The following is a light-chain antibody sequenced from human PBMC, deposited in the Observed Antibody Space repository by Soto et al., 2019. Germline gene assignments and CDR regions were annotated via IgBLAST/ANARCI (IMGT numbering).Light chain of an antibody. Sequence: DIQMTQSPSTLSAAVGDRVTITCRASQSISSWLAWYQQKPGKAPKLLIYKASSLESGVPSRFSGSGSGTEFTLTICSLQPDDIATSYCLQYTLFALGTKVDI. CDR3: LQYTL. V-gene: IGKV1-5*03. CDR1: QSISSW. J-gene: IGKJ1*01. CDR2: KAS.